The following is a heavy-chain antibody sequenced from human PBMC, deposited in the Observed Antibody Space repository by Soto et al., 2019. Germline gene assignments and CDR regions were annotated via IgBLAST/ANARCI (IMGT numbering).Heavy chain of an antibody. CDR2: IYYSGST. D-gene: IGHD1-7*01. Sequence: SETLSLTCTVSGGSISSYYWSWIRQPPGKGLEWIGYIYYSGSTNYNPSLKSRVTISVDTSKNQFSLKLSSVTAADTAVYYCARQAALELQDYYYYYYMDVWGKGTRSPSP. V-gene: IGHV4-59*08. CDR3: ARQAALELQDYYYYYYMDV. CDR1: GGSISSYY. J-gene: IGHJ6*03.